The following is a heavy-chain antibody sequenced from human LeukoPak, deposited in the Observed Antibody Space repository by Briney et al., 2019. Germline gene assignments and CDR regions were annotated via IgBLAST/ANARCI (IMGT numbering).Heavy chain of an antibody. CDR1: GGSISSYY. CDR2: IYYSGST. J-gene: IGHJ6*03. Sequence: SETLSLTCTVSGGSISSYYWNWIRQPPGKGLEWIGYIYYSGSTNYNPSLKSRVTISVDTSKNQFSLKLSSVTAADTAVYYCAGGAGRATTPIYYYYYMDVWGKGTTVTVSS. D-gene: IGHD4-17*01. V-gene: IGHV4-59*01. CDR3: AGGAGRATTPIYYYYYMDV.